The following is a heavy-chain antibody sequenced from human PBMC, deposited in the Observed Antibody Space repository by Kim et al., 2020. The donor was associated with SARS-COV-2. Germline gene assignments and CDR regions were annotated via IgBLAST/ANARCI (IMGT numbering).Heavy chain of an antibody. J-gene: IGHJ5*02. CDR1: GGSISSSSYY. D-gene: IGHD3-9*01. V-gene: IGHV4-39*01. CDR3: ARSFLTGRINWFDP. Sequence: SETLSLTCTVSGGSISSSSYYWGWIRQPPGKGLEWIGSIYYSGSTYYNPSLKSRVTISVDTSKNQFSLKLSSVTAADTAVYYCARSFLTGRINWFDPWGQGTLVTVSS. CDR2: IYYSGST.